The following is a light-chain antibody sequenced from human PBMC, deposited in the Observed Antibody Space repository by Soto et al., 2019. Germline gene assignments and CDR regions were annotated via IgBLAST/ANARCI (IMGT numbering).Light chain of an antibody. CDR1: SSDVGGYNY. CDR2: EVS. J-gene: IGLJ3*02. Sequence: QSALTQPASVSGSPGQSITISCTGTSSDVGGYNYVSWYQQHPGKAPKLMISEVSNRPSGVSNRFSGSKSGNTASLTISGLQAEDEADYYCSSYTTDSTHWVFGGGTKVTVL. CDR3: SSYTTDSTHWV. V-gene: IGLV2-14*01.